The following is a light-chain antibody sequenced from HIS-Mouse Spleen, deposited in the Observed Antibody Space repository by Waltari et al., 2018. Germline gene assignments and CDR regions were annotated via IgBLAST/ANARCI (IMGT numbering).Light chain of an antibody. CDR2: SNN. V-gene: IGLV1-44*01. CDR1: SSTIGSNT. CDR3: AAWDDSLNGHV. Sequence: QSVLTQPPSASGTPGQRVPISCSGSSSTIGSNTVNWYQQLPGTAPKLLIYSNNQRPSGVPDRFSGSKSGTSASLAISGLQSEVEADYYCAAWDDSLNGHVFGTGTKVTVL. J-gene: IGLJ1*01.